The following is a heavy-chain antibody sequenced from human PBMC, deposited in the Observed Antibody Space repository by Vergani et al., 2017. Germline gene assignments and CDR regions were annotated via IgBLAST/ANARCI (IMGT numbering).Heavy chain of an antibody. V-gene: IGHV3-74*01. CDR1: GFTFSSYW. CDR3: ARVAHYEFWSGCPYTTDSYYYYYMDV. Sequence: EVQLVESGGGLVQPGGSLRLSCAASGFTFSSYWMHWVRQAPGKGLVWVSRINSDGSSTSYADSVKGRFTISRDNAKNTLYLQMNSLRAEDSAVYYCARVAHYEFWSGCPYTTDSYYYYYMDVCGKGSTVTVSS. D-gene: IGHD3-3*01. CDR2: INSDGSST. J-gene: IGHJ6*03.